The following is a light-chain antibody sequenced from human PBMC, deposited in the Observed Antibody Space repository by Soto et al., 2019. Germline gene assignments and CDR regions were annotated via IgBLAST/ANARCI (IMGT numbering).Light chain of an antibody. J-gene: IGKJ1*01. CDR1: QSISSW. CDR3: QQYNSYSWT. Sequence: DIQMTQSPSTLSASVGDRVTITCRPSQSISSWLAWYQQKPGKAPNLLIYKASSLQSGVPSRFSGSGSATEFTLTISSLQPDDFATYYCQQYNSYSWTFGQGTKVEIK. V-gene: IGKV1-5*03. CDR2: KAS.